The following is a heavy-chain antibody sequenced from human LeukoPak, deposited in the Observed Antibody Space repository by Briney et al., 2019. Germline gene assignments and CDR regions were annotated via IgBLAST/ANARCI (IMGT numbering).Heavy chain of an antibody. Sequence: GGSLRLSCAASGFTFSSHDIHWVRQATGKGLEWVSAIGPAGDTYYKDSVKGRFTISRENAKNSLYLQMNSLRAGDTAVYYCARGGSTGDLGFGAFDIWGQGTMVTVSS. V-gene: IGHV3-13*01. CDR1: GFTFSSHD. CDR3: ARGGSTGDLGFGAFDI. CDR2: IGPAGDT. J-gene: IGHJ3*02. D-gene: IGHD7-27*01.